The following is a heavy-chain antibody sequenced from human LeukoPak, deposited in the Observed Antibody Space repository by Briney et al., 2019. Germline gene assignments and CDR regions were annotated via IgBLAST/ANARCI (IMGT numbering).Heavy chain of an antibody. CDR3: ARRPDYGGTPTFDY. V-gene: IGHV3-66*01. D-gene: IGHD4-23*01. J-gene: IGHJ4*02. Sequence: GGSQRLSCAASGVTVSSNYMSWVRQAPGKGLEWVSVLYSDGSTYYADSVKGRFTISRDNSKNTLYLQMNSLRAEDTAVYFCARRPDYGGTPTFDYSGQGTLVTVSS. CDR1: GVTVSSNY. CDR2: LYSDGST.